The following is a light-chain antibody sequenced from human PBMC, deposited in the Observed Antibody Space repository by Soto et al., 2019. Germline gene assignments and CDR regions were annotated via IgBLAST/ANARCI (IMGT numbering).Light chain of an antibody. CDR1: QSVSSSY. CDR2: GAS. CDR3: QQRSNWRWT. V-gene: IGKV3D-20*02. J-gene: IGKJ1*01. Sequence: EIVLTQSPGTLSLSPGERATLSCRASQSVSSSYLAWYQQKPGQAPRLLIYGASNRASGIPVRFIGSGSGTVYTLTITRLEPEDFGVYYCQQRSNWRWTFGQGTKVEIK.